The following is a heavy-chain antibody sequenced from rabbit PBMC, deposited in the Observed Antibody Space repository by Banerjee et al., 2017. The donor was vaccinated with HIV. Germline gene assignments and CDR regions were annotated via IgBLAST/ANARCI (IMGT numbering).Heavy chain of an antibody. CDR1: GFSFSNKYV. V-gene: IGHV1S45*01. CDR3: ARCSSDYYIPFNL. CDR2: INTSSGNT. D-gene: IGHD1-1*01. J-gene: IGHJ4*01. Sequence: QEQLEESGGGLVKPEGSLTLTCKASGFSFSNKYVMCWVRQAPGKGLEWIACINTSSGNTYYATWGKGRFTSSKTSSTTVTLQMTSLTAADTATYFCARCSSDYYIPFNLWGQGTLVTVS.